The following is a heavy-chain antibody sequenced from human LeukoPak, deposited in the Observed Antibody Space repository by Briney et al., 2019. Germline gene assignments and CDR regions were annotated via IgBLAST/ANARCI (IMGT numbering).Heavy chain of an antibody. Sequence: PSETLSLTCTVSGGSISSSSYYWGWLRQPPGKGLEWIGSIYYSGSTYYNPSLKRRVTISVDTSKNQFSLKLSSVTAADTAVYYCARITYSGSYYYFDYWGQGTLVTVSS. D-gene: IGHD1-26*01. CDR3: ARITYSGSYYYFDY. J-gene: IGHJ4*02. V-gene: IGHV4-39*01. CDR1: GGSISSSSYY. CDR2: IYYSGST.